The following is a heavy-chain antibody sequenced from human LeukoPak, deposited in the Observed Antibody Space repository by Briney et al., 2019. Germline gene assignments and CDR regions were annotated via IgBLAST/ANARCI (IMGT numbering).Heavy chain of an antibody. J-gene: IGHJ4*02. CDR1: GGSLSSSIYY. CDR2: IYHSGST. CDR3: ARRGGYNWNHDY. Sequence: SETLSLTCTVSGGSLSSSIYYWDWIRQPPGKGLEWIGSIYHSGSTYYNPSLKSRVTISVDTSKNQFSLKLSSVTAADTAVYYCARRGGYNWNHDYWGQGTLVTVSS. D-gene: IGHD1-20*01. V-gene: IGHV4-39*01.